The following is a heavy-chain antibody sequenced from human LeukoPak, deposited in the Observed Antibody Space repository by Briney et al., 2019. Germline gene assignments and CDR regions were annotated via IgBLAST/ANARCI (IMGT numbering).Heavy chain of an antibody. CDR3: GY. Sequence: PGGSLRLSCAASGFTFSTYWMTWVRQAPGKGLEWVANIKQDGSETNYADSVKGRFTISRDNAKNSMYLQMNTLRVEDTAVRGGGYWGQGTLVTVSS. V-gene: IGHV3-7*01. CDR1: GFTFSTYW. J-gene: IGHJ4*02. CDR2: IKQDGSET. D-gene: IGHD3-10*01.